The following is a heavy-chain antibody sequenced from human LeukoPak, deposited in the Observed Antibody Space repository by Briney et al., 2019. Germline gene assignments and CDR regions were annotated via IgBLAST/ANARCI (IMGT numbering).Heavy chain of an antibody. J-gene: IGHJ4*02. D-gene: IGHD4-17*01. CDR2: ISSSSSYI. CDR1: GFTFSSYS. V-gene: IGHV3-21*01. Sequence: AGGSLRLSCAASGFTFSSYSMNWVRQAPGKGLEWVSSISSSSSYIYYADSVKGRFTISRDNAKNSLYLQMNSLRAEDTAVYYCARDGGYGGYGLDYWGQGTLVTVSS. CDR3: ARDGGYGGYGLDY.